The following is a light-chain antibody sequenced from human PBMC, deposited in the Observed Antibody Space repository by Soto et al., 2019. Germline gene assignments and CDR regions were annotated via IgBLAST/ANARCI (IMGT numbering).Light chain of an antibody. Sequence: QSALTQPASVSGSPGQSITISCTGTSSDVGGYNYVSWYQQHPGKDPKLMIYDVSNRPSGVSNRFSGSKSGNTACLTISGLQAEDEADYYCSSYTSSSTLDVFGTGTKLTVL. V-gene: IGLV2-14*01. CDR2: DVS. CDR3: SSYTSSSTLDV. J-gene: IGLJ1*01. CDR1: SSDVGGYNY.